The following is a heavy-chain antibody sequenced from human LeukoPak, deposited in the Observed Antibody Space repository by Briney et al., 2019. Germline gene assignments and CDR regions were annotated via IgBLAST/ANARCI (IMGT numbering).Heavy chain of an antibody. CDR2: ISYDGSNK. CDR1: GFTFSNYA. D-gene: IGHD4-17*01. J-gene: IGHJ6*04. Sequence: GGSLRLSCAVSGFTFSNYAMHWVRQAPGKGLEWVAVISYDGSNKNYGDSVKGRFTISRDNAKNSVFLDMDSLRAEDTAVYYCAPPGADSGLPLDVWGNGTAVTVSS. CDR3: APPGADSGLPLDV. V-gene: IGHV3-30*04.